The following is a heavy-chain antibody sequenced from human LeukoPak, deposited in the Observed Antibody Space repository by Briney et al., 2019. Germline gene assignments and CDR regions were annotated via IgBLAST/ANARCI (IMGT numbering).Heavy chain of an antibody. CDR1: GASVSGNY. Sequence: SETLSLTCAVSGASVSGNYWSWIQQSPERGLEWIGHLLDDGVTDYNPSLKSRVTILSDTSKNQFSLRLTSVTAADTAIYYCAKFSRWIPFKFWGQGTLVTVSS. CDR3: AKFSRWIPFKF. D-gene: IGHD5-18*01. J-gene: IGHJ1*01. CDR2: LLDDGVT. V-gene: IGHV4-59*02.